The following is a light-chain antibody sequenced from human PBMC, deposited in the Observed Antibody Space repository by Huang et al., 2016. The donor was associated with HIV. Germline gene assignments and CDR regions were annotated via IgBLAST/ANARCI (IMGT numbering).Light chain of an antibody. CDR1: PSVSSD. J-gene: IGKJ2*01. V-gene: IGKV3-11*01. Sequence: EIVLTQSPATLSLSPGERATLSCRASPSVSSDLDWYQQKAGQAPRLLIYGASNRATGIPARCSGSGSGTDFTLTISSLEPEDFAVYYCKQRSDWPRTFGQGTKLEIK. CDR3: KQRSDWPRT. CDR2: GAS.